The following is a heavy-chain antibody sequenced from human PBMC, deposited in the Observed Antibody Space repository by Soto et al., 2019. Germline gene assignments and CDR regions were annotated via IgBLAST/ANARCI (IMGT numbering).Heavy chain of an antibody. CDR3: AIAVADKDAFDI. CDR2: MNPNSGNT. D-gene: IGHD6-19*01. Sequence: ATGQGLEWMGWMNPNSGNTGYAQKFQGRVTMTRNTSISTAYMELSSLRSEDTAFYYCAIAVADKDAFDIWGQGTM. J-gene: IGHJ3*02. V-gene: IGHV1-8*01.